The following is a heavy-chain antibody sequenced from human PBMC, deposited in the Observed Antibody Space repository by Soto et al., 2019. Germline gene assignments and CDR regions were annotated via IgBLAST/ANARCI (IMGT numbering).Heavy chain of an antibody. Sequence: SETLSLTCTVSGGSISSGDYYWSWIRQPPGKGLEWIGYIYYSGSTYYNPSLKSRVTISVDTSKNQFSLKLSSVTAADTAVYYCARAGTNLGFDYWGQGTLVTVSS. CDR2: IYYSGST. D-gene: IGHD2-8*01. J-gene: IGHJ4*02. V-gene: IGHV4-30-4*01. CDR1: GGSISSGDYY. CDR3: ARAGTNLGFDY.